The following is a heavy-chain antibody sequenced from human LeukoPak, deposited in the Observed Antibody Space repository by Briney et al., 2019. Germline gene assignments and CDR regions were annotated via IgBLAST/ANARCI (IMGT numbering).Heavy chain of an antibody. V-gene: IGHV4-31*03. CDR1: GGSISSGGYY. D-gene: IGHD3-10*01. CDR3: ARAPRAGQWFDP. J-gene: IGHJ5*02. Sequence: PSETLSLTCTVSGGSISSGGYYWSWIRQHPGKGLEWIGYIYYSGSTYYNPSLKSRVTISVDTSKNQFSLKLSSVTAADTAVYYCARAPRAGQWFDPWGQGTLVTVSS. CDR2: IYYSGST.